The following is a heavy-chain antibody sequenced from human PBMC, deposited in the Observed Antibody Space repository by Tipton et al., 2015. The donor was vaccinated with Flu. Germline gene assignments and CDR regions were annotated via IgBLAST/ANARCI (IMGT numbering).Heavy chain of an antibody. CDR2: IYTSGST. CDR3: ARSVWGTPYFDY. CDR1: GGSISSGSYY. V-gene: IGHV4-61*02. D-gene: IGHD3-16*01. Sequence: LRLSCTVSGGSISSGSYYWSWIRQPAGKGLEWIGRIYTSGSTNYNPSLKSRVTISVDTSKNQFSLKLSSVTAADTAVYYRARSVWGTPYFDYWGQGTLVTVSS. J-gene: IGHJ4*02.